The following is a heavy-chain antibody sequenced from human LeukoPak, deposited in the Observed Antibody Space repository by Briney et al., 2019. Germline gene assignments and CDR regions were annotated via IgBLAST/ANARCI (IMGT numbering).Heavy chain of an antibody. CDR3: ARLLSCSGGSCYPDAFDI. CDR1: GGSISSYY. J-gene: IGHJ3*02. V-gene: IGHV4-4*07. CDR2: IYTSGST. Sequence: SETLSLTCTVSGGSISSYYWSWIRQPAGKGLEWIGRIYTSGSTNYNPSLKSRVTMSVDTSKNQFSLQLNSVTPEDTAVYYCARLLSCSGGSCYPDAFDIWGQGTMVTVSS. D-gene: IGHD2-15*01.